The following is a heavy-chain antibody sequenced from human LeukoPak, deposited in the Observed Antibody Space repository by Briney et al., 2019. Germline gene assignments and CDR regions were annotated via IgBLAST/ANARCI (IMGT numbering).Heavy chain of an antibody. J-gene: IGHJ3*02. V-gene: IGHV5-51*01. Sequence: GESLKISCKHSEYSFPNYCIGWVRQMPGKGLEWMGIIYPDDSDTRYSPSFQGQVTISADKSISTAYLQWSSLKASDTAMYYCARRDSSSSDAFDIWGQGTMVTVSS. D-gene: IGHD6-6*01. CDR1: EYSFPNYC. CDR2: IYPDDSDT. CDR3: ARRDSSSSDAFDI.